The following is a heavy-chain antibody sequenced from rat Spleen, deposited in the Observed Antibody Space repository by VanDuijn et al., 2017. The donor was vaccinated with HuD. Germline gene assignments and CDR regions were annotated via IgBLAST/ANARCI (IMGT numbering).Heavy chain of an antibody. Sequence: QVQLKESGPGLVKPSLTLSLTCTVSGFSLSSYGVIWVRQPPGKGLEWMGVIWGNGNTKYNSALKSRLSISRDTSKSQVYLKMNSLQTDDTAMYFCARASFDYWGQGVMVTVSS. V-gene: IGHV2-13*01. CDR1: GFSLSSYG. CDR2: IWGNGNT. J-gene: IGHJ2*01. CDR3: ARASFDY.